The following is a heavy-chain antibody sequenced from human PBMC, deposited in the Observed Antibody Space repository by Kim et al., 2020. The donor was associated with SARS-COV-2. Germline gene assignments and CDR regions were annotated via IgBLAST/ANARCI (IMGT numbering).Heavy chain of an antibody. V-gene: IGHV3-21*01. Sequence: YADSVKGRFTISRDNAKNSLYLQMNSLRAEDTAVYYCARGLHGAGDAFDIWGQGTMVTVSS. D-gene: IGHD5-18*01. J-gene: IGHJ3*02. CDR3: ARGLHGAGDAFDI.